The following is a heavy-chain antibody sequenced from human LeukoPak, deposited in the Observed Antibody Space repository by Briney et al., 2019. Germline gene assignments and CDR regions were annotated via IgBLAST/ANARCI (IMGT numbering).Heavy chain of an antibody. J-gene: IGHJ3*02. Sequence: PSETLSLTCTVSGDSTSGYYGHWMPQPPGKGLGWFGSIYYSGSTNYNPSLESRVTFSVDTSKNQFALQLNSLTAADTAVYYCARDISGGSHVFDIWGQGTMVTVSS. CDR2: IYYSGST. V-gene: IGHV4-59*08. CDR1: GDSTSGYY. CDR3: ARDISGGSHVFDI. D-gene: IGHD3-3*02.